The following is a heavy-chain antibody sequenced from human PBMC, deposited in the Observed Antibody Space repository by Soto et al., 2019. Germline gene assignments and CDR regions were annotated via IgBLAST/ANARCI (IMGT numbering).Heavy chain of an antibody. D-gene: IGHD6-19*01. V-gene: IGHV3-30-3*01. CDR1: GFTFSSYA. Sequence: QVQLVESGGGVVQPGRSLRLSCAASGFTFSSYAMHWVRQAPGKGLEWVAVISYDGSNEYYGDSVKGRFTISRDNSKNTLYLQMNSLRAEDTAVYYCARDQTAVAGLAEYFQHWGQGTLVTVSS. J-gene: IGHJ1*01. CDR2: ISYDGSNE. CDR3: ARDQTAVAGLAEYFQH.